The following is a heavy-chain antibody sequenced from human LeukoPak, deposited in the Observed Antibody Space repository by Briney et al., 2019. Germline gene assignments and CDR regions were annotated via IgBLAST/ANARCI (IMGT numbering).Heavy chain of an antibody. CDR3: ARDAEMARRGFDY. J-gene: IGHJ4*02. Sequence: QSGGSLRLSCAASGFTFSSYEMNWVRQAPGKGLEWVSYISTSGSAIYYADSVKGRFTISRDNAKNSLYLQMNSLRTEDTAVYYCARDAEMARRGFDYWGQGTLVTVSS. V-gene: IGHV3-48*03. CDR2: ISTSGSAI. D-gene: IGHD5-24*01. CDR1: GFTFSSYE.